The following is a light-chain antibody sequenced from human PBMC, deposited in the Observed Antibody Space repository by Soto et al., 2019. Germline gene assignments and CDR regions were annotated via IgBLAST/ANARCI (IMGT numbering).Light chain of an antibody. Sequence: DIQMAQSPSTLSASVGDAVTVTCRASQSVHSWLAWYQQKPGKAPKLLIYKASSLESGVPSRFSGSASGTEFTLTISSLQPDDRATYYCQQYDTYPWTFGQGTKVEIK. CDR2: KAS. V-gene: IGKV1-5*03. J-gene: IGKJ1*01. CDR3: QQYDTYPWT. CDR1: QSVHSW.